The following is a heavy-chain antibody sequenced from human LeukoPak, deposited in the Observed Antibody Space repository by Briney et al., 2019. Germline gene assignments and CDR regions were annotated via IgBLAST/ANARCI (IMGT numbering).Heavy chain of an antibody. V-gene: IGHV3-72*01. D-gene: IGHD4-17*01. J-gene: IGHJ4*02. CDR3: ARTDLVYGEGDY. CDR2: TRNKANSYTT. Sequence: PGGSLRLSCAASGFTFSDHYMDWVRQAPGKGLEWVGRTRNKANSYTTEYAASVKGRFTISRDDSKNSLYLQMNSLKTEDTAVYYCARTDLVYGEGDYWGQGTLVTVSS. CDR1: GFTFSDHY.